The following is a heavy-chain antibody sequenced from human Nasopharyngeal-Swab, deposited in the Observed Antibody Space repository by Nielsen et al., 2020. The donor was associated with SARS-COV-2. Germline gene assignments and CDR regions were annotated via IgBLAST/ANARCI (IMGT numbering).Heavy chain of an antibody. V-gene: IGHV1-18*01. CDR3: ASTVVTTRGPNAFDI. CDR1: GYTFTSYG. Sequence: ASVKVSCKASGYTFTSYGISWVRQAPGQGLEWMGWISAYNGNTNYVQKLQGRVTMTTDTSTSTAYMELRSLRSDDTAVYYCASTVVTTRGPNAFDIWGQGTMVTVSS. D-gene: IGHD4-23*01. CDR2: ISAYNGNT. J-gene: IGHJ3*02.